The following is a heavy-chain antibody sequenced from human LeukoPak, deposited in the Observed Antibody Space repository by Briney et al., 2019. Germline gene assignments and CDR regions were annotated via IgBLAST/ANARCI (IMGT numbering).Heavy chain of an antibody. Sequence: GGSLRLSCAASGFTFSSYWMSWVRQAPGEGLEWVANIKQDGSEKYYVDSVKGRFTISKDNAKNSLYPQMNSLRAEDTAVYYCARDLGTAMVTAWGQGTLVTVSS. J-gene: IGHJ5*02. CDR2: IKQDGSEK. D-gene: IGHD5-18*01. V-gene: IGHV3-7*05. CDR1: GFTFSSYW. CDR3: ARDLGTAMVTA.